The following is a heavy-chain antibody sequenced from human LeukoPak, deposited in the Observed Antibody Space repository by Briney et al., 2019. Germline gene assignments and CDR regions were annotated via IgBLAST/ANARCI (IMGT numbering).Heavy chain of an antibody. Sequence: SQTLSLTCAISGDSVSSNSVAWNWIRQSPSRGLEWLGSTYYRSKWYNDYALSVKSRITINPDTSKNQFSLQLNSVTPEGTAVYYRARDRGSLRYYFDYWGQGTLVTVSS. CDR2: TYYRSKWYN. D-gene: IGHD1-26*01. CDR3: ARDRGSLRYYFDY. J-gene: IGHJ4*02. CDR1: GDSVSSNSVA. V-gene: IGHV6-1*01.